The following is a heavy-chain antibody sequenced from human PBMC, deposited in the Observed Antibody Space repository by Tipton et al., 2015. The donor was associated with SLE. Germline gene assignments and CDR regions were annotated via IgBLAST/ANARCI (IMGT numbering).Heavy chain of an antibody. D-gene: IGHD4-17*01. CDR1: GFTFTSYG. CDR2: IRFDGSDK. Sequence: SLRLSCAASGFTFTSYGMHWVRQAPGKGLEWVAFIRFDGSDKYYADSVKGRFAISRDNSKNTVFLQLNSLRAEDTALYYCAKGHGDYRTNFDYWGQGTLVTVSP. J-gene: IGHJ4*02. V-gene: IGHV3-30*02. CDR3: AKGHGDYRTNFDY.